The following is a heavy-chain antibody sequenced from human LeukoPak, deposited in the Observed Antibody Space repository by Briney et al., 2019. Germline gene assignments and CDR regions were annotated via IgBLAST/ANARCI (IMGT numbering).Heavy chain of an antibody. CDR3: ARGAPLWFGESYFDY. Sequence: ASETLSLTCTVSGGSISSSNWWSWVRQPPGKGLEWIGEIYHSGSTNYNPSLKSRVTISVDKSKNQFSLKLSSVTAADTAVYYCARGAPLWFGESYFDYWGQGTLVTVSS. J-gene: IGHJ4*02. D-gene: IGHD3-10*01. V-gene: IGHV4-4*02. CDR2: IYHSGST. CDR1: GGSISSSNW.